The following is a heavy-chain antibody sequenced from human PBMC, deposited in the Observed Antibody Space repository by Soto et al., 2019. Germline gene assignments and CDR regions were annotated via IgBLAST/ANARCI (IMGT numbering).Heavy chain of an antibody. J-gene: IGHJ6*02. D-gene: IGHD3-3*01. CDR1: GGSFSGYY. Sequence: QVQLQQWGAGLLKPSETLSLTCAVYGGSFSGYYWSWIRQPPGKGLEWIGEINHSGSTNYNPSLMSRVTISVDTSKSQFSLKLSSVTAADTAVYYCARGPPVLRFLEWLYPYGMDVWGQGTTVTVSS. CDR3: ARGPPVLRFLEWLYPYGMDV. V-gene: IGHV4-34*01. CDR2: INHSGST.